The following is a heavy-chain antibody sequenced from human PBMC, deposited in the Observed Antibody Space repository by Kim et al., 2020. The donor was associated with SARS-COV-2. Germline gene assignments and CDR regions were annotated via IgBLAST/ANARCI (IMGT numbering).Heavy chain of an antibody. J-gene: IGHJ5*02. CDR1: GFTFSSYG. CDR3: ARGQYCSSTSCYVGWFDP. CDR2: IWYDGSNK. V-gene: IGHV3-33*01. D-gene: IGHD2-2*01. Sequence: GGSLRLSCAASGFTFSSYGMHWVRQAPGKGLEWVAVIWYDGSNKFYADSVKGRFTISRDNSKNTLYLQMNSLRAEDTAVYYSARGQYCSSTSCYVGWFDPWGQGTLVTVSS.